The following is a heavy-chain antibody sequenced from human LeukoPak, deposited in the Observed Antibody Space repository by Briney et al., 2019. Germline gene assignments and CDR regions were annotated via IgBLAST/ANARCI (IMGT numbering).Heavy chain of an antibody. Sequence: GRSLRLSCAASGFTFSSYGMHWVRQAPGKGLEWVAVISYDGSNKYYADSVKGRFTISRDNSKNTLYLQMNSLRAGDTAVYYCAKDRGRGSVMDVWGQGTTVTVSS. J-gene: IGHJ6*02. CDR2: ISYDGSNK. V-gene: IGHV3-30*18. CDR1: GFTFSSYG. D-gene: IGHD1-26*01. CDR3: AKDRGRGSVMDV.